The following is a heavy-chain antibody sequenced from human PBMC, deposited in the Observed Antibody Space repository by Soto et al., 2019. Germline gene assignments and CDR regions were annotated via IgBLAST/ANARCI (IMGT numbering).Heavy chain of an antibody. CDR3: ARRGSGSYSDY. CDR1: GGSISSGGYS. CDR2: IYHSGST. D-gene: IGHD3-10*01. V-gene: IGHV4-30-2*01. Sequence: SETLSLTCAVSGGSISSGGYSWSWIRQPPGKGLEWIGYIYHSGSTYYNPSLKSRVTISVDTSKNQFSLRLSSVTAADTAVYYCARRGSGSYSDYWGQGTLVTVSS. J-gene: IGHJ4*02.